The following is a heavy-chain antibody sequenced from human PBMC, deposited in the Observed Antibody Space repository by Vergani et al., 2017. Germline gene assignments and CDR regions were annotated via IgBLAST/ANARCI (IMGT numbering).Heavy chain of an antibody. D-gene: IGHD2-21*01. CDR3: ASIYCGGDCYPNY. V-gene: IGHV4-34*11. J-gene: IGHJ4*02. CDR2: IYYSGST. Sequence: QVQLQQWGAGLLKPSETLSLTCAVYGGSFSGYYWSWIRQPPGKGLEWIGYIYYSGSTNYNPSLKSRVTISVDTSKNQFSLKLSSVTAADTAVYYCASIYCGGDCYPNYWGQGTLVTVSS. CDR1: GGSFSGYY.